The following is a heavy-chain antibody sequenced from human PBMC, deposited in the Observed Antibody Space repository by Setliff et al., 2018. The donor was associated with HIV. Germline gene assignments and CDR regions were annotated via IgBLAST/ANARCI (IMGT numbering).Heavy chain of an antibody. J-gene: IGHJ4*02. CDR2: IYTSGRT. Sequence: PSETLSLTCSVSGGSINSYYWNWIRQPPGKGLEWIGHIYTSGRTNYNPSLKSRVTISVDTSKNQFSLKLSSATAADTAVYYCARSRLHYYDSSGYYPSYFDYWGQGTLVTVSS. V-gene: IGHV4-4*09. CDR3: ARSRLHYYDSSGYYPSYFDY. CDR1: GGSINSYY. D-gene: IGHD3-22*01.